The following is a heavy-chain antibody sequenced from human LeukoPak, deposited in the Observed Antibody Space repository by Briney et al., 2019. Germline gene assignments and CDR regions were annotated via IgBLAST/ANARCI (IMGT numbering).Heavy chain of an antibody. Sequence: QTGGSLRLSCAASGFMFSSYWMHWVRQAPGKGLVWVSRVNPDGRSTSHADSVKGRFTMSRDNARDTLYLQMNSLRAEATAVYYCARGPLSGGAIQFGYLGQGTLVTVSS. CDR3: ARGPLSGGAIQFGY. D-gene: IGHD2-21*01. J-gene: IGHJ4*02. CDR1: GFMFSSYW. V-gene: IGHV3-74*01. CDR2: VNPDGRST.